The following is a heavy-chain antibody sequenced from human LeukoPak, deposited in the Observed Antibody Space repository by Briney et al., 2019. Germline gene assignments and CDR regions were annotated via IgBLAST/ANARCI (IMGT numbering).Heavy chain of an antibody. Sequence: GASVKLSCKASGGTFSSYAVSWVRQAPGQGLEWMGRIIPIFGTANYAQQFQGRVTITTDESTSTTYMELSSLRSEDTAVYYCARGLRDGDYENWFDPWGQGTLVTVSS. V-gene: IGHV1-69*05. D-gene: IGHD4-17*01. CDR1: GGTFSSYA. J-gene: IGHJ5*02. CDR3: ARGLRDGDYENWFDP. CDR2: IIPIFGTA.